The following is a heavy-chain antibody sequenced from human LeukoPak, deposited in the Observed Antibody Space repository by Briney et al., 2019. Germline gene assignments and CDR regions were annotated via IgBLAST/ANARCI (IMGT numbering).Heavy chain of an antibody. Sequence: GGALRLSCSAAGFTFSRYGMQWVRQAPPKGLEWVAVIMHDGSYEYYADSVKGRFTISRESSKNTLYLQMNSLRAEDKAVYYCAKDGVGATSLDCWGQGTLVTVSS. CDR2: IMHDGSYE. CDR1: GFTFSRYG. D-gene: IGHD1-26*01. CDR3: AKDGVGATSLDC. V-gene: IGHV3-33*06. J-gene: IGHJ4*02.